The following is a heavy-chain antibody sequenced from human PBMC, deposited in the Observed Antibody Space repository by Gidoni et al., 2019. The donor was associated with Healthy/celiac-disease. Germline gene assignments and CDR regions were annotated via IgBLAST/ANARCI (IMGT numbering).Heavy chain of an antibody. CDR3: ARNKGYYDSSGFQGLFDY. Sequence: QVTLRASGPALVKPTQTLTLTSTFSGFSLSTSGMCVSWIRQPPGKALEWLARIDWDDDKYYSTSLKTRLTISKDTSKNQVVLTMTNMDPVDTATYYCARNKGYYDSSGFQGLFDYWGQGTLVTVSS. CDR1: GFSLSTSGMC. CDR2: IDWDDDK. D-gene: IGHD3-22*01. J-gene: IGHJ4*02. V-gene: IGHV2-70*15.